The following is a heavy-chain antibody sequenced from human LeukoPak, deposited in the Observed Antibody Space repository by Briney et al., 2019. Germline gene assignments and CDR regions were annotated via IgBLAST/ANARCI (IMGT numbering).Heavy chain of an antibody. V-gene: IGHV5-51*01. CDR3: ARALRTGQGDYVPVL. CDR2: IYPGDSET. Sequence: GESLKISCKGSGYIFTSYWIGWVRQMPGKGLEWMTIIYPGDSETRYSPSFQGQVTISAAKSIDTIYLQWNSLKASDTAMYYCARALRTGQGDYVPVLWGQGTLVTVSS. J-gene: IGHJ4*02. D-gene: IGHD4-17*01. CDR1: GYIFTSYW.